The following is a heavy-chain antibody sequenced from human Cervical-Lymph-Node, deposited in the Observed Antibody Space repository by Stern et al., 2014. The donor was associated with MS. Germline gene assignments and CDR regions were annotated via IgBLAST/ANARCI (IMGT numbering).Heavy chain of an antibody. CDR3: VRDRGLATVTSYFDY. CDR1: GFNFRTFT. J-gene: IGHJ4*02. D-gene: IGHD4-17*01. CDR2: ISSNNSYT. Sequence: EVQLVESGGGLVEPGGSLRLSCAASGFNFRTFTMSWVRQAPGKGLECVSSISSNNSYTYYADSVKGRFTISRDNSKTSLYLQMDSLRAEDTAVYYCVRDRGLATVTSYFDYWGQGILVTVSS. V-gene: IGHV3-21*01.